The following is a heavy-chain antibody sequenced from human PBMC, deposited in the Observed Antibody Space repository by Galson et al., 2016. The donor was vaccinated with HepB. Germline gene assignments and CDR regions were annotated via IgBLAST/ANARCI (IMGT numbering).Heavy chain of an antibody. V-gene: IGHV3-21*01. CDR1: GFTFSRYE. CDR2: ISSGSAYK. CDR3: ARDRGSGYLDAFDI. D-gene: IGHD3-22*01. J-gene: IGHJ3*02. Sequence: SLRLSCAASGFTFSRYEMNWVRQAPGKGLEWVASISSGSAYKYYAESMKGRFTISRDNAKQSLYLQMSSLRAEDTAVYYCARDRGSGYLDAFDIWGQGTMVTVSS.